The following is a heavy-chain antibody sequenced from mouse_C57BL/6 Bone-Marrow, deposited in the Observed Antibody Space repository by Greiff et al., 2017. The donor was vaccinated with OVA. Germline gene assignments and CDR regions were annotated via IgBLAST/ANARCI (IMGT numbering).Heavy chain of an antibody. CDR2: IHPNSGST. Sequence: QVQRKQPGAELVKPGASVKLSCKASGYTFTSYWMHWVKQRPGQGLEWIGMIHPNSGSTNYNEKFKSKATLTVDKSSSTAYMQLSSLTSEDSAVYYCARLGRWFAYWGQGTLVTVSA. CDR3: ARLGRWFAY. V-gene: IGHV1-64*01. J-gene: IGHJ3*01. CDR1: GYTFTSYW.